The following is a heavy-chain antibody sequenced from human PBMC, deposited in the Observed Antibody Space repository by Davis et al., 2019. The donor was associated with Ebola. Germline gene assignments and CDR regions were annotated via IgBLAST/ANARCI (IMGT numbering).Heavy chain of an antibody. CDR2: IWYDGSNK. Sequence: GESLKISCAASGFTFSSYGMHWVRQAPGKGLEWVAVIWYDGSNKYYADSVKGRFTISRDNSKNTLYLQMNSLRAEDTAVYYCARRQRPYYFDYWGQGTLVTVSS. CDR1: GFTFSSYG. J-gene: IGHJ4*02. D-gene: IGHD6-25*01. CDR3: ARRQRPYYFDY. V-gene: IGHV3-33*01.